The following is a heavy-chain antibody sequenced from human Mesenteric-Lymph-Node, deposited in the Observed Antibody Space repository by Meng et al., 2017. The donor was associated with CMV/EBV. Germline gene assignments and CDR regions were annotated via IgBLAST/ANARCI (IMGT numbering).Heavy chain of an antibody. V-gene: IGHV4-4*02. D-gene: IGHD6-13*01. CDR1: GSISSSNW. CDR3: ARVVSIAAAGTSGWFDP. Sequence: GSISSSNWWSWVRQPPGKGLEWIGEIYHSGSTNYNPSLKSRVTISVDKSKNQFSLKLSSVTAADTAVYYCARVVSIAAAGTSGWFDPWGQGTLVTVSS. CDR2: IYHSGST. J-gene: IGHJ5*02.